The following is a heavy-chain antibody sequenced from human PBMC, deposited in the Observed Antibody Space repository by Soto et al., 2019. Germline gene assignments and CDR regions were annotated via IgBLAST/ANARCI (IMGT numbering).Heavy chain of an antibody. CDR2: IIPIFGTA. V-gene: IGHV1-69*05. J-gene: IGHJ4*02. CDR3: ARGGYFDSSNYLAY. D-gene: IGHD3-22*01. Sequence: SVKVSCKASGGTSSSYAISWVRQAPGQGLEWMGGIIPIFGTANYAQKFQGRVIIERDTSASTAYMELSSLRSEDTAVYYCARGGYFDSSNYLAYWGLGTLVTVSS. CDR1: GGTSSSYA.